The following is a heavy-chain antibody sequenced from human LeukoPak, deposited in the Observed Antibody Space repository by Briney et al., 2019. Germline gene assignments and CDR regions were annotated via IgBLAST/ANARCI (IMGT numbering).Heavy chain of an antibody. V-gene: IGHV3-23*01. CDR3: AKDPHSSGWYVHFYFDF. J-gene: IGHJ4*02. CDR2: ISGSGDIT. Sequence: PGGSLRLSCAASGFTFSSYAMSWVRQSPGKGLEWVSAISGSGDITYYADSVKGRFTVSRDNSKNTLYLQMNSLRAEDTAVYYCAKDPHSSGWYVHFYFDFWGQGTLATVSS. D-gene: IGHD6-19*01. CDR1: GFTFSSYA.